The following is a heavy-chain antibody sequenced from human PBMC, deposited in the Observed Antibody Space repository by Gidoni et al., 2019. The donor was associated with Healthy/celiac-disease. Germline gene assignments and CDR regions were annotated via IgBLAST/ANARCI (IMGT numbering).Heavy chain of an antibody. CDR3: ARSPYNWIQEGKFDY. J-gene: IGHJ4*02. CDR1: GYTFTSYY. CDR2: INPSGGST. Sequence: QVQLVQSGAEVKKPGASVKVSCKASGYTFTSYYMHWVRQAPGKGLEWMGIINPSGGSTSYAQKFQGRVTMTRDTSTSTVYMELSSLRSEDTAVYYCARSPYNWIQEGKFDYWGQGTLVTVSS. V-gene: IGHV1-46*03. D-gene: IGHD1-1*01.